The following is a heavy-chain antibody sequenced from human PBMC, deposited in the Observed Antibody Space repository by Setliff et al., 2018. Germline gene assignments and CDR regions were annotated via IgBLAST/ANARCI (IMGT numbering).Heavy chain of an antibody. CDR2: IKQDGSEK. D-gene: IGHD3-9*01. J-gene: IGHJ4*02. Sequence: GGSLRLSCAASGFTFSRYWMSWVRQAPGKGLEWVANIKQDGSEKYYADSVKGRFTISRDNAKNSLYLQMNSLRAEDTAVYYCACPDILTGLYDYWGQGTLVTAPQ. CDR1: GFTFSRYW. CDR3: ACPDILTGLYDY. V-gene: IGHV3-7*01.